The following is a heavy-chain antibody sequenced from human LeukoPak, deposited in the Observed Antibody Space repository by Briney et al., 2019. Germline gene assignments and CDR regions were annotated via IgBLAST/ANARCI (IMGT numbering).Heavy chain of an antibody. Sequence: SVKVSCKASGGTFSSYAISWVRQAPGQGLEWMGGIIPIFGTANYAQKFQGRVTITADESTSTAYMELSSLRSEDTAVYYCARVGIVGATYAQWYFDYWGQGTLVTVSS. V-gene: IGHV1-69*13. CDR1: GGTFSSYA. CDR2: IIPIFGTA. CDR3: ARVGIVGATYAQWYFDY. D-gene: IGHD1-26*01. J-gene: IGHJ4*02.